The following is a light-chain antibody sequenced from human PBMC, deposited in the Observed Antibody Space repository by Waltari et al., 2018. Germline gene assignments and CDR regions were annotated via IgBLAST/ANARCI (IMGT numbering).Light chain of an antibody. J-gene: IGLJ1*01. Sequence: QSVLTQSPSAAATPGQSGVISASGSPTTNDSTPTHWYPQHPATAAKLLISCTNQRPSGVPDRFSGSKSGTSASLAISGLQSEDEADYYCAAWDDSLNGYVFGTGTKVTVL. CDR3: AAWDDSLNGYV. CDR2: CTN. V-gene: IGLV1-44*01. CDR1: PTTNDSTP.